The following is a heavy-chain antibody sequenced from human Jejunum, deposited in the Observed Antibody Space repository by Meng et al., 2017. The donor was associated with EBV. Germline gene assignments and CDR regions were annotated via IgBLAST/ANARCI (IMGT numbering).Heavy chain of an antibody. D-gene: IGHD2-8*02. CDR2: VHFSGIT. CDR3: ARRTGDYVVGY. Sequence: QGQRQQWGEGLLRPTETLSLACAVYGGSFSGYYWSWVRQPPGRGLEYIGEVHFSGITNYTPSLKSRVTMSVDASKNQFSLRLTSVTAADTAVYYCARRTGDYVVGYWGQGTLVTVSS. V-gene: IGHV4-34*02. CDR1: GGSFSGYY. J-gene: IGHJ4*02.